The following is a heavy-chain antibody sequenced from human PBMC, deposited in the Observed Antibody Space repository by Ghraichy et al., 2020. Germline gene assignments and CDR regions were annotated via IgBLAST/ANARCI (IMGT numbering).Heavy chain of an antibody. CDR3: ARAWGVVSFYYYDGLDV. CDR1: GFSFSSYD. V-gene: IGHV3-48*04. CDR2: INIRSKNI. D-gene: IGHD2-21*01. Sequence: GGSLRLSCAASGFSFSSYDMDWVRQAPGKGLEWVAHINIRSKNIFYSDSVKGRFTISRDNAKNSLFLQMNSLRAEDAAVYFCARAWGVVSFYYYDGLDVWGQGTTVTVPS. J-gene: IGHJ6*02.